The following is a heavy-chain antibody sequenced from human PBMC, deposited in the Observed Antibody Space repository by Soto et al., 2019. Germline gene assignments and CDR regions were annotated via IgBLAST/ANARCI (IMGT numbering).Heavy chain of an antibody. J-gene: IGHJ4*02. CDR2: ISSSSSYI. V-gene: IGHV3-21*01. CDR3: ARERAYSSGWGRASPPQNSLDY. D-gene: IGHD6-19*01. CDR1: GFTFSSYS. Sequence: EVQLVESGGGLVKPGGSLRLSCAASGFTFSSYSMNWVRQAPGKGLEWVSSISSSSSYIYYADSVKGRFTISRDNAKNSLYLQMNSLRAEDTAVYYCARERAYSSGWGRASPPQNSLDYWSQGTLVTVSS.